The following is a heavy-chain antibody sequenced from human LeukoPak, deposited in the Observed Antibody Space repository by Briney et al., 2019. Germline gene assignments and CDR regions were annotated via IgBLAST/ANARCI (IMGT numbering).Heavy chain of an antibody. CDR3: ARDRKLLWFGELLAYYGMDV. CDR1: GFTFSSYS. J-gene: IGHJ6*02. CDR2: ISSSSSYI. D-gene: IGHD3-10*01. Sequence: GGSLRLSCAASGFTFSSYSMNWVRRAPGKGLEWVSSISSSSSYIYYADSVKGRFTISRDNAKNSLYLQMNSLRAEDTAVYYCARDRKLLWFGELLAYYGMDVWGQGTTVTVSS. V-gene: IGHV3-21*01.